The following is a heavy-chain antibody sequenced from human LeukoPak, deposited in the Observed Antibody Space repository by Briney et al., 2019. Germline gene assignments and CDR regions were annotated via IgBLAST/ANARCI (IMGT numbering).Heavy chain of an antibody. J-gene: IGHJ4*02. CDR2: IWYDGSSK. CDR3: ARSTAVTTGGLDY. V-gene: IGHV3-33*03. CDR1: GFTFSNYG. Sequence: PGGSLRLSCAASGFTFSNYGMHWVRQAPGKGLEWVAVIWYDGSSKYNADSVRGRFTISRDNSKNTLYVQMNSLRAEDTAVYYCARSTAVTTGGLDYWGQGTLVTVSS. D-gene: IGHD4-17*01.